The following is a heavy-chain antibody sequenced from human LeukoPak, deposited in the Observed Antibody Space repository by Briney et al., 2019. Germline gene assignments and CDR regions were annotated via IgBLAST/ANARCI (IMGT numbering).Heavy chain of an antibody. CDR3: ARDPGIAVAGLLDY. J-gene: IGHJ4*02. CDR1: GYTFTSYG. V-gene: IGHV1-18*04. Sequence: ASVKVSCKASGYTFTSYGISWVRQAPGQGLEWMGWISAYNGNTNYAQKLQGRVTMTTDTSTSTAYMGLRSLRSDDTAVYYRARDPGIAVAGLLDYWGQGTLVTVSS. D-gene: IGHD6-19*01. CDR2: ISAYNGNT.